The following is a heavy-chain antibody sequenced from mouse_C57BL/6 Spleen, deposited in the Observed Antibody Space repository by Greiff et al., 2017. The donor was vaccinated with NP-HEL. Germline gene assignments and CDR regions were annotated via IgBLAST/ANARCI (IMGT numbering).Heavy chain of an antibody. J-gene: IGHJ4*01. D-gene: IGHD1-1*01. Sequence: QVQLQQPGAELVNPGASVKLSCKASGYTFTSYWMQWVKQRPGQGLEWIGEIDPSDSYTNYNQKFKGKATLTVDTSSSTAYMQLSSLTSEDSAVYYCASGGFTTVVATDYAMDYWGQGTSVTVSS. V-gene: IGHV1-50*01. CDR1: GYTFTSYW. CDR3: ASGGFTTVVATDYAMDY. CDR2: IDPSDSYT.